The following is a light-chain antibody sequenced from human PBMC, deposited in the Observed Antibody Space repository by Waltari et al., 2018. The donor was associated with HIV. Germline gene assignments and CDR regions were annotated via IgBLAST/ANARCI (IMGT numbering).Light chain of an antibody. CDR1: QSVNSH. Sequence: AMTQSPVTLSVSRGERVTLSCRASQSVNSHLAWYQHKPGQAPRLLIYGASTRATGIPARFSGSGSGTEFSLTISSLQSEDFAVYYCQQYNNWPPYTFGQGTKLEIK. V-gene: IGKV3-15*01. CDR2: GAS. CDR3: QQYNNWPPYT. J-gene: IGKJ2*01.